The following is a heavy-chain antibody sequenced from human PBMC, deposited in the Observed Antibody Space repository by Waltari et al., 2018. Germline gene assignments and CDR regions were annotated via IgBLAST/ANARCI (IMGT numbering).Heavy chain of an antibody. CDR2: VFQTGVA. Sequence: QVQLQESGPGLVKPSQTLSLTCSVYGASITSVGHSWQWVRMSAGKGLEWVGQVFQTGVANYGPSLRSRVTMSLDTSRNEFSLRLTSVTAADTAIYFCARDRPGVSSSSPHYLHGMDVWGQGTMVTVSS. CDR3: ARDRPGVSSSSPHYLHGMDV. CDR1: GASITSVGHS. V-gene: IGHV4-61*02. D-gene: IGHD6-6*01. J-gene: IGHJ6*02.